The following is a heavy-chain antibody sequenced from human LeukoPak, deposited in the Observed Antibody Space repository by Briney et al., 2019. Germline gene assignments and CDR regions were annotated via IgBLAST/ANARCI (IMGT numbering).Heavy chain of an antibody. CDR1: GFTFGNYA. CDR3: AKATQRYCTGGTCYPLDY. J-gene: IGHJ4*02. Sequence: GGSLRLSCAASGFTFGNYAMAWVRQSPGKGLEWVSCITDIGKNTYHTDSVRGRFTISRDNSKNTLSLQMNSLRVEDTAVYYCAKATQRYCTGGTCYPLDYWGQGTLVTVSS. D-gene: IGHD2-8*02. V-gene: IGHV3-23*01. CDR2: ITDIGKNT.